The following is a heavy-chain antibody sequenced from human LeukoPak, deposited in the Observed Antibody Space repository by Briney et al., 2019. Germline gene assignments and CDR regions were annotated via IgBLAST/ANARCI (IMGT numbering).Heavy chain of an antibody. CDR1: GFTFSSYA. Sequence: GGSLRLSCAASGFTFSSYALHWVRQAAGKGLEWVAVISYDGSNKYYVDSVKGRFTISRDNSKNTLYLQRNSLRGEDTAVYYCAKGGESSGYYGGPDYWGQGTLVTVSS. D-gene: IGHD3-22*01. CDR3: AKGGESSGYYGGPDY. J-gene: IGHJ4*02. V-gene: IGHV3-30*18. CDR2: ISYDGSNK.